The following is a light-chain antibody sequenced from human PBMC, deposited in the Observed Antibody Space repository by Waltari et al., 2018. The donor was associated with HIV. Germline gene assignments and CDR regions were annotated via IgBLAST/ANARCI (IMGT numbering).Light chain of an antibody. V-gene: IGLV1-44*01. CDR1: SSNIGSYT. Sequence: QSVLTQPPSASGTPGQRVTISCSGISSNIGSYTVNWYQQLPGTAPKLLIYSNYQRPSGVPDRFSGSKSGTSASLAISGLQSEDEADYYCAAWDDSLNGLNYVFGTGTKVTVL. CDR3: AAWDDSLNGLNYV. CDR2: SNY. J-gene: IGLJ1*01.